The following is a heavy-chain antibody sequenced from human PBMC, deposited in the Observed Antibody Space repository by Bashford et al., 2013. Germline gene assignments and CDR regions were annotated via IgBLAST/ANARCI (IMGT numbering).Heavy chain of an antibody. J-gene: IGHJ6*02. Sequence: ESLKISCKGSGYSFTSYWIGWVRQMPGKGLEWIGYIYYSVSTNYNPSLKSRVTISVDTSKNQFSLKLSSVTAADTAVYYCARDLLDYSNQLYGMDVWGQGTTVTVSS. V-gene: IGHV4-59*01. CDR3: ARDLLDYSNQLYGMDV. CDR2: IYYSVST. D-gene: IGHD4-11*01. CDR1: GYSFTSYW.